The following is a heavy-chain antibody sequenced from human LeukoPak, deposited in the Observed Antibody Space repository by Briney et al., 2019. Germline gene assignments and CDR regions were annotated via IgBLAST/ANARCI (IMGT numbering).Heavy chain of an antibody. J-gene: IGHJ5*02. Sequence: SQTLSLTXTVSGGSISSGDYYWGWIRQPPGKGLEWIGSIYYSGSTYYNPSLKSRVTISVDTSKNQFSLKLSSVTAADTAVYYCARPSDILTGYYDPWGQGTLVTVSS. D-gene: IGHD3-9*01. CDR1: GGSISSGDYY. CDR2: IYYSGST. V-gene: IGHV4-39*01. CDR3: ARPSDILTGYYDP.